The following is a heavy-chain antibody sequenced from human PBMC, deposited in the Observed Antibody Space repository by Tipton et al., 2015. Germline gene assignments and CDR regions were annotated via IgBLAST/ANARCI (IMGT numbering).Heavy chain of an antibody. CDR2: IYYSGST. J-gene: IGHJ4*02. Sequence: TLSLTCAVSGYSISSAFYWGWIRQPPGKELEWIGYIYYSGSTNYNPSLKSRVTISVDTSKNQFSLKLSSVTAADTAVYYCACQDYDSLTRDYQTVDYGGQGTLVTVSS. CDR3: ACQDYDSLTRDYQTVDY. CDR1: GYSISSAFY. V-gene: IGHV4-61*01. D-gene: IGHD3-9*01.